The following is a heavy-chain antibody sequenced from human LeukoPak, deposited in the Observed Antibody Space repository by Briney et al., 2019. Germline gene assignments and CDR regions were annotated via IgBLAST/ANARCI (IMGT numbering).Heavy chain of an antibody. CDR1: GGSISSYY. Sequence: SETLSLTCTVSGGSISSYYWTWVRQPPGKGLEWFGYISQSGSTKYTPSLKSRVTMSLDTSKNQFSLNLYSVTAADTAVYYCASSLGYSYGYGYFDYWGQGTLVTVSS. J-gene: IGHJ4*02. CDR3: ASSLGYSYGYGYFDY. V-gene: IGHV4-59*01. D-gene: IGHD5-18*01. CDR2: ISQSGST.